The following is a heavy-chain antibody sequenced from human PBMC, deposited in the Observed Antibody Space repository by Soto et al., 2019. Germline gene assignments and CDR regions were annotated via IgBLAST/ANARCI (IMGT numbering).Heavy chain of an antibody. D-gene: IGHD3-16*01. V-gene: IGHV4-34*01. CDR3: VRIRYQLPSSVLWLDP. CDR1: GGFLSESY. J-gene: IGHJ5*02. Sequence: SETLSLTCAVYGGFLSESYWTWIRQPPGKWLEWIGEINHVGGTNYNPSLKSRVTMSVDTSQNQFSLRLISVTAADTAMYFCVRIRYQLPSSVLWLDPWGQGXPVTVYS. CDR2: INHVGGT.